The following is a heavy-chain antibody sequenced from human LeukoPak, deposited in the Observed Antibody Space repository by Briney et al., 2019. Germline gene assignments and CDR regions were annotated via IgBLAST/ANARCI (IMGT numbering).Heavy chain of an antibody. Sequence: PGGSLRLSCTSSGFTFGTYAVSWFRQAPGKGLEWVAFIRSKTFGGTTEYAASVEGRFTISGDDSKSIAYLRMNSLKTEDTAVYYCTRYSGRTDYWGQGTLVTVSS. CDR3: TRYSGRTDY. CDR1: GFTFGTYA. J-gene: IGHJ4*02. CDR2: IRSKTFGGTT. V-gene: IGHV3-49*03. D-gene: IGHD5-18*01.